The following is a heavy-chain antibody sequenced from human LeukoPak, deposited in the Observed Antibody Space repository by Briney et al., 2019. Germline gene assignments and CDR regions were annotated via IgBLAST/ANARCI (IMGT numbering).Heavy chain of an antibody. CDR2: IYYTEST. V-gene: IGHV4-39*01. CDR3: AGQTIASVTGYMLFDL. J-gene: IGHJ2*01. D-gene: IGHD2-2*02. CDR1: GGSINSRDYY. Sequence: PSETLSLTCAVSGGSINSRDYYWGWIRQPPGKGLEWVGSIYYTESTFHNPSLKSRVIISVDTSKNLFSLKLTSVTAADSAIYYCAGQTIASVTGYMLFDLWGRGTLVIVSS.